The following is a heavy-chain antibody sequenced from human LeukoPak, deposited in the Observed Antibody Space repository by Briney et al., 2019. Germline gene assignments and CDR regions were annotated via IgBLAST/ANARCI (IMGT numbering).Heavy chain of an antibody. D-gene: IGHD3-16*01. J-gene: IGHJ4*02. CDR1: RFTVSSNY. CDR2: TYSGGST. Sequence: PGGSLRLSCAASRFTVSSNYMSWVRQAPGKGLEWVSVTYSGGSTYYADSVKGRYTISRDNSKNTLYLQMNSLRAEDTAVYYCAREPWGNYFDYWGQGTLVTVSS. CDR3: AREPWGNYFDY. V-gene: IGHV3-66*01.